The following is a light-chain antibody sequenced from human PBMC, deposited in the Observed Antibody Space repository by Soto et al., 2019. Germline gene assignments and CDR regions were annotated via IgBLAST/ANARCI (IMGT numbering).Light chain of an antibody. Sequence: EIVFTQSPCTLSLSPGERATLSCRASQSVSSSYLAWYQQKPGQAPRLLIYGAYTRATGIPARFSGGGSGTEFTLTISSLQSEDFAVYYCQQYNNWPPWTFGQGTKVDIK. V-gene: IGKV3-15*01. J-gene: IGKJ1*01. CDR3: QQYNNWPPWT. CDR1: QSVSSSY. CDR2: GAY.